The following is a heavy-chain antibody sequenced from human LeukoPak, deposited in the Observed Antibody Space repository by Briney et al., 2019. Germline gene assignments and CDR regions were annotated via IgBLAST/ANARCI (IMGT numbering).Heavy chain of an antibody. CDR3: ATELRWKDH. J-gene: IGHJ4*02. CDR2: MKPNSGNT. D-gene: IGHD4-23*01. Sequence: ASVKVSCTASGYTFTNYDINWVRQAPGQGLEWMGYMKPNSGNTGYAQKFQGRVTMTRDTSISTAYMELSSLTSEDTAVYYCATELRWKDHWGQGTLVTVSS. V-gene: IGHV1-8*01. CDR1: GYTFTNYD.